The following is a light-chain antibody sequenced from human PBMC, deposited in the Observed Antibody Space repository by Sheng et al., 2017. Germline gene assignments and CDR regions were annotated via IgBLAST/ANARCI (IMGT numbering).Light chain of an antibody. CDR2: EVI. V-gene: IGLV2-23*02. J-gene: IGLJ2*01. Sequence: QSALTQPASVSGSPGQSITISCTGTSSDIGNYDLVSWYQHHPGKAPKLMIFEVIRRPSGVSHRFSGSKSGYTASLTISGLQAEDEGDYYCCSYVGSGTFEFGGGTKLVVL. CDR3: CSYVGSGTFE. CDR1: SSDIGNYDL.